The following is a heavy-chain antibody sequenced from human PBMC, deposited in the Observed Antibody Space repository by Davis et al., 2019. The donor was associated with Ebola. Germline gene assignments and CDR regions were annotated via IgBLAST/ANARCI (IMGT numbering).Heavy chain of an antibody. CDR3: ARDRYNWNDFDY. CDR1: GYPFTAYG. V-gene: IGHV1-18*01. Sequence: ASLKVSCKTSGYPFTAYGISWVRQAPGQGLDWMGWISADNGNTKYAQSFQGRVTVTTDTSTSTAYMELRSLRSDDTAMYFCARDRYNWNDFDYWGQGTLVTVSS. D-gene: IGHD1-20*01. CDR2: ISADNGNT. J-gene: IGHJ4*02.